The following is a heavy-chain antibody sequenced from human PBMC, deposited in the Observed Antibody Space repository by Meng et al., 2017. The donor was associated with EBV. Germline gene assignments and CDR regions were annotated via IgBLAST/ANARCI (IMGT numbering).Heavy chain of an antibody. D-gene: IGHD6-19*01. J-gene: IGHJ4*01. Sequence: RLWKVGAEVKKPGASVKVSCKASGYTFTGYYMHWVRQAPGQGLEWMGRINPNSGGTNYAQKFQGRVTMTRDTSISTAYMELSRLRSDDTAVYYCARVGIAVAGTGDYWGQGTLVTVSS. CDR2: INPNSGGT. CDR1: GYTFTGYY. V-gene: IGHV1-2*06. CDR3: ARVGIAVAGTGDY.